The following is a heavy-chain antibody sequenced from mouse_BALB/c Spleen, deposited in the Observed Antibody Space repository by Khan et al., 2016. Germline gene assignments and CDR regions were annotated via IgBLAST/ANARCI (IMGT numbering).Heavy chain of an antibody. Sequence: QVQLKQSGPGLVAPSQSLSITCTVSGFSLTNSGVHWVRQPPGKGLDWLGVIWAGGSTDYNSALLSRLSITKATSTNQVFLKMNRLQSDDTAIYYCARDDQEYDTWFASWGQGTLVTVSA. CDR1: GFSLTNSG. D-gene: IGHD2-14*01. CDR3: ARDDQEYDTWFAS. V-gene: IGHV2-9*02. CDR2: IWAGGST. J-gene: IGHJ3*01.